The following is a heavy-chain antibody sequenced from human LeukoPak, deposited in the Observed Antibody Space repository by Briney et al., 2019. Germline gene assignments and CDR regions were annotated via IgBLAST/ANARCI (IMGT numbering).Heavy chain of an antibody. V-gene: IGHV4-38-2*02. J-gene: IGHJ4*02. Sequence: PSETLSLTCTVSGYSINSGFYWGWLRQPPGKGLEWIGNIYHSATTHYNSSLKSRVTISVDTSKNQLSLKLSSVTAADTAVYYCARAVELTQGETFDYWGQGTLVTVSS. CDR3: ARAVELTQGETFDY. CDR2: IYHSATT. D-gene: IGHD1-7*01. CDR1: GYSINSGFY.